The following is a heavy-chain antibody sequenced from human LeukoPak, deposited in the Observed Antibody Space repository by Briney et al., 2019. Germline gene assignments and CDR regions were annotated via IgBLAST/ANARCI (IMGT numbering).Heavy chain of an antibody. CDR1: GFAFSRSW. J-gene: IGHJ4*02. Sequence: GGSLRLSCVASGFAFSRSWMDWVRQAPGKGLEWVANIKEDGSQTYYVDSAKGRFTISRDNAKNSLYLQMDSLRVEDTAIYYCAKPLDYWGRGTLVTASS. CDR2: IKEDGSQT. V-gene: IGHV3-7*01. CDR3: AKPLDY.